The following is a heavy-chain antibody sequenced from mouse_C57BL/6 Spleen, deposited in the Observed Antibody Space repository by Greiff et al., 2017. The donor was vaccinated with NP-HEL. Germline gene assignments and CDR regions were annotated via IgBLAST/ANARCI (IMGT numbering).Heavy chain of an antibody. CDR2: INPNNGGT. CDR3: ARWDYYGSSYYFDY. Sequence: VQLQQSGPELVKPGASVKISCKASGYTFTDYYMNWVKQSHGKSLEWIGDINPNNGGTSYNQKFKGKATLTVDKSSSTAYMELRSLTSEDSAVYYCARWDYYGSSYYFDYWGQGTTLTVSS. J-gene: IGHJ2*01. V-gene: IGHV1-26*01. CDR1: GYTFTDYY. D-gene: IGHD1-1*01.